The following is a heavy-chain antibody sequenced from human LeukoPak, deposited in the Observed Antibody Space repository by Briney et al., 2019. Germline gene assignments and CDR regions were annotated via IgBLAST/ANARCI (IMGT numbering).Heavy chain of an antibody. J-gene: IGHJ6*03. CDR2: IFYSGSA. CDR1: GDSLSTNYYY. D-gene: IGHD4-23*01. Sequence: SETLSLTCTVSGDSLSTNYYYWGWIRQPPGKGLEWIGTIFYSGSAYYNPSLKSRLTISVDTSKNQFFLKLSSMTAADTALYYCAREDRWNYYMDVWGKGTTVTVSS. CDR3: AREDRWNYYMDV. V-gene: IGHV4-39*07.